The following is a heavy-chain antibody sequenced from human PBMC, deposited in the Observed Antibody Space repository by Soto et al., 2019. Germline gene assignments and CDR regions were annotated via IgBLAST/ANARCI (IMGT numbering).Heavy chain of an antibody. D-gene: IGHD3-3*01. CDR1: GASTSRYY. CDR2: SLHSGHI. Sequence: QALLQESGPGLVSSSETLSLSCTVSGASTSRYYWGWVRQPPGRGLELLGFSLHSGHISYSPSLKSRVTMSVERSKNQLSLKITSVTAADTALYDCGRLQNCNNWSFDRWGQGHPVTVSS. J-gene: IGHJ4*02. CDR3: GRLQNCNNWSFDR. V-gene: IGHV4-59*08.